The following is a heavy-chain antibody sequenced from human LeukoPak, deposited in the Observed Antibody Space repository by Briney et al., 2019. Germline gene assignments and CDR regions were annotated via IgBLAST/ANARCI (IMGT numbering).Heavy chain of an antibody. CDR3: ARGHDCSGGSCYRTYYYGMDV. Sequence: ASVKVSCKASGGTFSSYAISWVRQAPGQGLEWMGGIIPIFGTANYAQKFQGRVTITADESTSTAYMELSSLRSEDTAVYYCARGHDCSGGSCYRTYYYGMDVWGQGTTVTVSS. CDR2: IIPIFGTA. J-gene: IGHJ6*02. V-gene: IGHV1-69*13. CDR1: GGTFSSYA. D-gene: IGHD2-15*01.